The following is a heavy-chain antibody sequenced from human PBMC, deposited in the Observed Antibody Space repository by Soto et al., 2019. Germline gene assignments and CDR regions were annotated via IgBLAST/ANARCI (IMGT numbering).Heavy chain of an antibody. Sequence: EVQLLESGGGLVQPGGSLRLYCEASGFTFISYAMTWVRQAPGKGLEWVSAISGSGGSTFYADSVKGRFTISRDNSKNTLYLQMDGLRAEDTAVYYCAKDYCSGGCCYRALDIWGQGTMVTVSS. D-gene: IGHD2-15*01. CDR1: GFTFISYA. CDR3: AKDYCSGGCCYRALDI. V-gene: IGHV3-23*01. J-gene: IGHJ3*02. CDR2: ISGSGGST.